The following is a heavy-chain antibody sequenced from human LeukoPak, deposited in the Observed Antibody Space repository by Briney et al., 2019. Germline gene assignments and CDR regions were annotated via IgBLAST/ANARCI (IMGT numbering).Heavy chain of an antibody. Sequence: GRSLRLSCAASGFTFSSYGMHWVRQAPGKGLEWVAVISYDGSNEYYADSVKGRFTISRDNSKNTLYLQMNSLRAEDTAVYYCAKGEVPAAMLSPFDYWGQGTLVTVSS. CDR1: GFTFSSYG. CDR2: ISYDGSNE. V-gene: IGHV3-30*18. J-gene: IGHJ4*02. CDR3: AKGEVPAAMLSPFDY. D-gene: IGHD2-2*01.